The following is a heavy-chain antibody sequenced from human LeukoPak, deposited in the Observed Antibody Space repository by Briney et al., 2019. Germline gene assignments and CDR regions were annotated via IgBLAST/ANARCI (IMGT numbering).Heavy chain of an antibody. V-gene: IGHV3-23*01. CDR3: ARGGGIPDPDPDYYYYYYMDV. J-gene: IGHJ6*03. D-gene: IGHD2-2*02. CDR2: ISGSGDST. CDR1: GFSFSSYA. Sequence: GGSLRLSCAASGFSFSSYAITWVRQAPGKGLEWVSAISGSGDSTYYSDSVKGRFTISRDNSKNTLYLQMNSLRAEDTAVYYCARGGGIPDPDPDYYYYYYMDVWGKGTTVTVSS.